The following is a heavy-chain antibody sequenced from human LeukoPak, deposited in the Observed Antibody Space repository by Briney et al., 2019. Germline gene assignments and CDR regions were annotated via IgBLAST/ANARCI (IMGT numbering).Heavy chain of an antibody. D-gene: IGHD6-6*01. CDR3: ARGLGSSYYFDY. CDR1: GFTFSGYS. Sequence: GGSLRLSCTASGFTFSGYSMNWIRQAPGKGLEWVSSFGTRSTSIYHAGSVKGRFAISRDNAKNSLYLQMNSLRAEDTAVYYCARGLGSSYYFDYWGQGTLVTVSS. J-gene: IGHJ4*02. V-gene: IGHV3-21*01. CDR2: FGTRSTSI.